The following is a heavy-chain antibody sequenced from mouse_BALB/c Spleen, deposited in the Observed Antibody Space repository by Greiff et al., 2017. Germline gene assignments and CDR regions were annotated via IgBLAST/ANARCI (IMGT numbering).Heavy chain of an antibody. CDR3: ARRGGSSYWYFDV. D-gene: IGHD1-1*01. CDR2: IYPGDGDT. V-gene: IGHV1-87*01. CDR1: GYTFTSYW. J-gene: IGHJ1*01. Sequence: QVQLQQSGAELARPGASVKLSCKASGYTFTSYWMQWVKQRPGQGLEWIGAIYPGDGDTRYTQKFKGKATLTADKSSSTAYMQLSSLASEDSAVYYCARRGGSSYWYFDVWGAGTTVTVSS.